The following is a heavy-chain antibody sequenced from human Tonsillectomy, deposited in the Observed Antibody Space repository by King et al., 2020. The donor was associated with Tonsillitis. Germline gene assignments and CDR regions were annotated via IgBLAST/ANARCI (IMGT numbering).Heavy chain of an antibody. CDR2: IYYSGST. CDR3: ARHHVGSSSWPGDFDY. V-gene: IGHV4-59*08. Sequence: QLQESGPGLVKPSETLSLTCTVSGGSISSYYWSWIRQPPGKGLEWIGYIYYSGSTNYNPSLKSRVTISVDTSKNQFSLKLSSVTAADTAVYYCARHHVGSSSWPGDFDYWGQGTLVTVSS. CDR1: GGSISSYY. D-gene: IGHD6-13*01. J-gene: IGHJ4*02.